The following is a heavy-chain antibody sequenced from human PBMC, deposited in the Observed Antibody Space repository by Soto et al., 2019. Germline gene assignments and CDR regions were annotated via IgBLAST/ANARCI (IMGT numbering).Heavy chain of an antibody. CDR3: AGDSGNVSGTTYNRCVYGLDG. V-gene: IGHV1-69*06. CDR2: IIPVFGSA. J-gene: IGHJ6*02. D-gene: IGHD1-20*01. Sequence: QVQLVQSGPEVKKPGSSVRVSCKASGGAFNTFALSWVRQAPGQGLEWMGVIIPVFGSADYAQTCQGKITITAHKCTSTVNMELSSPRSDETSVYYCAGDSGNVSGTTYNRCVYGLDGWGQGTTVTVSS. CDR1: GGAFNTFA.